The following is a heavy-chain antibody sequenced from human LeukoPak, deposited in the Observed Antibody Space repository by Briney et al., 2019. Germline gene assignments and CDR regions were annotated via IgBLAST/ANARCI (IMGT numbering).Heavy chain of an antibody. J-gene: IGHJ6*02. CDR3: ASASDVYDIEGREYGMDV. V-gene: IGHV5-51*01. D-gene: IGHD3-9*01. Sequence: GESLKISCKGSGYSFTSYWIGWVRQMPGKGLEWMGIIYPGDSDTRYSPSFQGQVTISADKSISTAYLQWSSLKASDTAMYYCASASDVYDIEGREYGMDVWGQGTTVTVSS. CDR1: GYSFTSYW. CDR2: IYPGDSDT.